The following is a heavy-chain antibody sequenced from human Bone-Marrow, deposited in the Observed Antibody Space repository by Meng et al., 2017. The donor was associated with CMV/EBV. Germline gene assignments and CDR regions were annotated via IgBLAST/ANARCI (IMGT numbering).Heavy chain of an antibody. J-gene: IGHJ6*02. CDR3: ARVLVTKCSSTSWPGGGYYYYGMDV. D-gene: IGHD2-2*01. CDR1: GYTFTGYY. V-gene: IGHV1-69*05. CDR2: IIPIFGTA. Sequence: SVKVSCKASGYTFTGYYMHWVRQAPAQGLEWMGGIIPIFGTANYGQKYQGRVTITTDESTSTAYMELSSRKSEDTAVYYCARVLVTKCSSTSWPGGGYYYYGMDVWGQGTTVTVSS.